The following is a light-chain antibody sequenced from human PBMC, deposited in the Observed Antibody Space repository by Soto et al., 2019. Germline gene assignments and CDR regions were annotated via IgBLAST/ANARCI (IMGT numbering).Light chain of an antibody. V-gene: IGKV3-20*01. CDR2: GAS. J-gene: IGKJ4*01. CDR1: QSVTSSY. Sequence: EIVLTQSPGTLSLSPGERATLSCRASQSVTSSYLAWYQQKPGQAPRLLIYGASSRATGIADRFSGSGSGTDFTLNINRLEPEDFAVYYRQQYGSSPLTFGGGTKVEIK. CDR3: QQYGSSPLT.